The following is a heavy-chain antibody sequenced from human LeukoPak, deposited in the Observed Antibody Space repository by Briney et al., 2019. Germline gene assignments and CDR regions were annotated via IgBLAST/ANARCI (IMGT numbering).Heavy chain of an antibody. Sequence: GGSLRLSRAPSGFTFSHYGMHWVRQAPGKGLEWVAVIWSDGTNTYYGDPVKGRFTISRDNFQRTVYLQMNSLRAEDTAVYYCAKDAQRGFDYSNSLDKWGQGTLVTVSS. V-gene: IGHV3-33*06. D-gene: IGHD4-11*01. CDR3: AKDAQRGFDYSNSLDK. J-gene: IGHJ4*02. CDR2: IWSDGTNT. CDR1: GFTFSHYG.